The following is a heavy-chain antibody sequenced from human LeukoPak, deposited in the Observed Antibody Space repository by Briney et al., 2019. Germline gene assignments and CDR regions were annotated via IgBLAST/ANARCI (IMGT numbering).Heavy chain of an antibody. V-gene: IGHV3-43*01. Sequence: GGSLRLSCAASGFTFSSYNMNWVRQAPGKGLEWVSLIRWDGVSTYYADSVKGRFTISRDNSKNSLYLQMNSLRTEDTALYYCGKGDTTMDTTLDYWGQGTLVTVYS. D-gene: IGHD5-18*01. CDR1: GFTFSSYN. J-gene: IGHJ4*02. CDR2: IRWDGVST. CDR3: GKGDTTMDTTLDY.